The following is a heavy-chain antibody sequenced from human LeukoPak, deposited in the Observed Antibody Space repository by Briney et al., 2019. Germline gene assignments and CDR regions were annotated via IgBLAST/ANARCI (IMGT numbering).Heavy chain of an antibody. Sequence: SGGSLRLSCAASGFTFSSYWMSWVRQAPGKGLEWVANIKQDGSEKYYVDSVKGRFTISRDNAKNSLYLQMNSLRAEDTAVYYCAREPIGVTATLFDYWGQGTLVTVSS. CDR3: AREPIGVTATLFDY. CDR1: GFTFSSYW. CDR2: IKQDGSEK. J-gene: IGHJ4*02. V-gene: IGHV3-7*01. D-gene: IGHD2-21*02.